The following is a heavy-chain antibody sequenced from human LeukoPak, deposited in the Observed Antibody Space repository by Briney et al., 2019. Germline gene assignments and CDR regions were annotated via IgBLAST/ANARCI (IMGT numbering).Heavy chain of an antibody. J-gene: IGHJ3*02. V-gene: IGHV1-3*04. CDR2: INTGNGNM. CDR3: AREALTGAYYYDSSGHDAFDI. D-gene: IGHD3-22*01. Sequence: GASVKVACKTSGYTFANYGMHWVRQAPRQSLEWMGWINTGNGNMKSSQKFQGRVTLTRDTSASTAYMELNGLNFEDTAVYYCAREALTGAYYYDSSGHDAFDIWGQGTMVTVSS. CDR1: GYTFANYG.